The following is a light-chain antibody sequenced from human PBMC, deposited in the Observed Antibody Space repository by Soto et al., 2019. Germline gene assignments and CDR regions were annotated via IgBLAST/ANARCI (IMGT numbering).Light chain of an antibody. Sequence: DIQMTQSPSTLSASVGDRVTITCRANQSISDWLAWYQHKPGKAPNLLIYDASNLGSGVPSRFSGSGSGTEFTLTISSLQPDDFATYYCQQYNSSPLTFGGGTKMEIK. J-gene: IGKJ4*01. CDR1: QSISDW. CDR2: DAS. V-gene: IGKV1-5*01. CDR3: QQYNSSPLT.